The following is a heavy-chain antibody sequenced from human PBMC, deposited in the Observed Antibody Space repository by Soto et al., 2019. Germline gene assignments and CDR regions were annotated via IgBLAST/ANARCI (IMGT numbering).Heavy chain of an antibody. J-gene: IGHJ4*02. D-gene: IGHD6-6*01. Sequence: GGSLRLSCTASGFTFSSHAMTWVRQAPGKGLEWVSGLSDSGDSIYYADSVKGRFTIYRDNSMNTLYLQMNTLRVEDTAMYYCARDRPGSQHYFDFWGPGILVTVSS. CDR1: GFTFSSHA. CDR2: LSDSGDSI. CDR3: ARDRPGSQHYFDF. V-gene: IGHV3-23*01.